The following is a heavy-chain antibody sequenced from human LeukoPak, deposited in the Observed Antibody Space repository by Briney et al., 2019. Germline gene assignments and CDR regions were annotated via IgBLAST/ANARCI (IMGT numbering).Heavy chain of an antibody. D-gene: IGHD3-22*01. CDR2: IYYSGST. Sequence: SETLSLTFTVSGGSISSYYWSWIRQPPGKGLEWIGYIYYSGSTNYNPSLKSRVTISVDTSKNQFSLKLSSVTAADTAVYYCARDHTHAYYDSYYFDYWGQGTLVTVSS. CDR3: ARDHTHAYYDSYYFDY. CDR1: GGSISSYY. J-gene: IGHJ4*02. V-gene: IGHV4-59*12.